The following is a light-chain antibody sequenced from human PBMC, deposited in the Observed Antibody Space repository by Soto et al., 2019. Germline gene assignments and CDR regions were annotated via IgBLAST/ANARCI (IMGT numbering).Light chain of an antibody. V-gene: IGLV2-23*01. J-gene: IGLJ1*01. CDR2: EGS. Sequence: QSVLTQPASGSGSAGQSITISCTGTISDVGRYNPVSWYQQQSGKDPRLMIYEGSKRPSGVSNRFSGSKSGHTASLTISGLQAEDEADYSCCSYAGSSTHYVFGTGTKVTVL. CDR3: CSYAGSSTHYV. CDR1: ISDVGRYNP.